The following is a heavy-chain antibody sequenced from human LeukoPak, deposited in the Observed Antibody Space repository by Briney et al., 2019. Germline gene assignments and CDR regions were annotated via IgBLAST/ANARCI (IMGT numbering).Heavy chain of an antibody. Sequence: PSETLSLTCTVSGGSISSYYWSWIRQPPGKGLEWIGYIYYSGSTYYNPSLKSRVTISVDTSKNQFSLKLSSVTAADTAVYYCARFELRWNYGVFSFDPWGQGTLVTVSS. CDR3: ARFELRWNYGVFSFDP. J-gene: IGHJ5*02. D-gene: IGHD1-7*01. V-gene: IGHV4-59*12. CDR1: GGSISSYY. CDR2: IYYSGST.